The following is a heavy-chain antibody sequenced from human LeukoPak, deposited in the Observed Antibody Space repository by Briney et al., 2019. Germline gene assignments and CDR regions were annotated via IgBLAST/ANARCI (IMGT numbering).Heavy chain of an antibody. J-gene: IGHJ6*02. CDR3: VRGPILLWIHNGMDV. CDR1: GFMFGDHA. V-gene: IGHV3-49*04. Sequence: GRSLRLSCTASGFMFGDHAMSWVRQAPGKGLEWVGFIGSKAYGATTEYAASVKGRFTISRDDSKGIAYLQMDSLKIEDTAFYYCVRGPILLWIHNGMDVWGQGTTVIVSS. CDR2: IGSKAYGATT. D-gene: IGHD3-10*01.